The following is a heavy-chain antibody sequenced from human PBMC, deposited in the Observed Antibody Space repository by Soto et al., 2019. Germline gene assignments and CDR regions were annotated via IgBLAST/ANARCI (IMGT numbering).Heavy chain of an antibody. CDR3: ARDWDGYCSKGICSGPYFDY. V-gene: IGHV3-48*02. J-gene: IGHJ4*02. CDR2: ISDNSSVI. Sequence: GGSLRLSCAASGFTFSTYSINWVRQAPGKGLEWVSYISDNSSVIYYADAVKGRFTISRDNAKNSLYLQMNSLRDEDTAVYYCARDWDGYCSKGICSGPYFDYWGQGTLVTASS. CDR1: GFTFSTYS. D-gene: IGHD2-8*01.